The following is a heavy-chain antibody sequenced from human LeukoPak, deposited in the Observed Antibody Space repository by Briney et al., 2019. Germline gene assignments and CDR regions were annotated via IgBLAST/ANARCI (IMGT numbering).Heavy chain of an antibody. Sequence: GGSLRLSCAASGLTVTNAWMNWVRQAPGKGLEWVGRIASKTDGGTTDYAAPVKGRFTISRDDSKNTLFLQMNSLRAEDTAAYYCAKDGRYCSSNTCYQYFDSWGQGALVTVSS. J-gene: IGHJ4*02. CDR2: IASKTDGGTT. V-gene: IGHV3-15*04. CDR1: GLTVTNAW. CDR3: AKDGRYCSSNTCYQYFDS. D-gene: IGHD2-2*01.